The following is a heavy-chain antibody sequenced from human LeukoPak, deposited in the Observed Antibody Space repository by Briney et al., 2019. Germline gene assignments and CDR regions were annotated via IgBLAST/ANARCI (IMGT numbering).Heavy chain of an antibody. D-gene: IGHD3-10*02. J-gene: IGHJ4*02. Sequence: GGSLRLSCAASGFTFSSYAMSWVRQAPGKGLEWVSAIRGSGGSTYYADSVKGRFTISRDNSKNTLYLQMNSLRAEDTAVYYCAKDEALFEEGGLYYFDYWGQGTLVTVSS. CDR2: IRGSGGST. CDR3: AKDEALFEEGGLYYFDY. CDR1: GFTFSSYA. V-gene: IGHV3-23*01.